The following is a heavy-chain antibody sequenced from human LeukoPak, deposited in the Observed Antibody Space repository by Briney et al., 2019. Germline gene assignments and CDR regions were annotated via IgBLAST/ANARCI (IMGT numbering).Heavy chain of an antibody. Sequence: PGGSLRLSCEVSGFSFDVFTMYWVRQSPEKGLESVSRINTDGTVTTYADSVKGRFTVSRDNADNTMFLQMNSVRDEDTAVYYCATKQWLAPPPDSWGQGTPVTVSS. CDR3: ATKQWLAPPPDS. CDR1: GFSFDVFT. D-gene: IGHD6-19*01. V-gene: IGHV3-74*01. J-gene: IGHJ4*02. CDR2: INTDGTVT.